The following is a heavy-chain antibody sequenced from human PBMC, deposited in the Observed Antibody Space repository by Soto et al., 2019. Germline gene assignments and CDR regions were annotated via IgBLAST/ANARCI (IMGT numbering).Heavy chain of an antibody. V-gene: IGHV4-30-4*01. J-gene: IGHJ6*02. D-gene: IGHD2-15*01. CDR3: AREGRYCSRGSCYLYGMDV. Sequence: PSETLSLTCTVSGGSISSGDYYWSWIRQAPGKGLEWIGYIYHSGSTYYNPSLKSRVTVSVDTSKNQFSLKLSSVTAADAAVYYCAREGRYCSRGSCYLYGMDVWGQGTTVTVSS. CDR1: GGSISSGDYY. CDR2: IYHSGST.